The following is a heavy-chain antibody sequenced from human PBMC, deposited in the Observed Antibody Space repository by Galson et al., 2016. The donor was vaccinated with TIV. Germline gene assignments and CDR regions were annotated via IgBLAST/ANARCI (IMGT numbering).Heavy chain of an antibody. D-gene: IGHD3-9*01. J-gene: IGHJ5*02. CDR1: GYTLTELS. CDR2: FDPEDGET. Sequence: SVKVSCKVSGYTLTELSMHWVRQAPGKGLEWMGGFDPEDGETIYAQTFQGIVTMTEDTSTDTADMELSSLRSEDTAVYYCATSRGRYFDWLCGYWGQVQRFDPWGQGTLVTVSS. V-gene: IGHV1-24*01. CDR3: ATSRGRYFDWLCGYWGQVQRFDP.